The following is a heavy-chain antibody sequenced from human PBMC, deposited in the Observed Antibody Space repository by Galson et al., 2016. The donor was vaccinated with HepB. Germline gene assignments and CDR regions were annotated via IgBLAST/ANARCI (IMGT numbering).Heavy chain of an antibody. V-gene: IGHV1-2*02. CDR1: GYTFTDFY. D-gene: IGHD3-10*01. J-gene: IGHJ4*02. CDR3: ARSYYGAYALDS. Sequence: SVKVSCKASGYTFTDFYIHWVRQAPGQGLEWMGWINTNSGGTGSAQEFQGRVTMTTDASSTTAYMELSRLKSDDTAVYYCARSYYGAYALDSWGQGTLVIVSS. CDR2: INTNSGGT.